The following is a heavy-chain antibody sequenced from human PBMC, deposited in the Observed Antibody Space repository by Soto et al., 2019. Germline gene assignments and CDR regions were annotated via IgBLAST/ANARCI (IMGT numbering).Heavy chain of an antibody. CDR2: IIPILGIA. CDR3: ARDTHYGDYVVWFDP. CDR1: GGTFSSYT. D-gene: IGHD4-17*01. Sequence: GASVKVSCKASGGTFSSYTISWVRQAPGQGLEWMGRIIPILGIANYAQKFQGRVTITADKSTSTAYMELSSLRSEDTAVYYCARDTHYGDYVVWFDPWGQGTLVTVSS. V-gene: IGHV1-69*04. J-gene: IGHJ5*02.